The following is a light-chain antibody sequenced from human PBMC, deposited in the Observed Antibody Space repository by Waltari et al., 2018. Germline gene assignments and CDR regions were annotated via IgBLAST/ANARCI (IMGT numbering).Light chain of an antibody. CDR2: KAN. J-gene: IGLJ3*02. Sequence: YQKTQRQGPGAVLYKANSRYSGVHHRFSGSILGNTAALTITGAQADDESDYYCALYMGSGIWVFGGGTRLTVL. CDR3: ALYMGSGIWV. V-gene: IGLV8-61*01.